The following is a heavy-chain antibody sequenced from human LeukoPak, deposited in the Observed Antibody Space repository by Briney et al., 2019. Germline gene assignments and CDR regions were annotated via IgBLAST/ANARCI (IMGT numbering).Heavy chain of an antibody. CDR2: ISGSGGST. D-gene: IGHD3-22*01. J-gene: IGHJ4*02. CDR3: AKATYDSSGYAYFDY. CDR1: GFTFSNYA. Sequence: AGGSLRLSCAASGFTFSNYAMSWVRQAPGKGLEWVSAISGSGGSTYYADSVKGRFTISSDNPKNTLYLQMNSLRAEDTAMYYCAKATYDSSGYAYFDYWGQGTLVTVSP. V-gene: IGHV3-23*01.